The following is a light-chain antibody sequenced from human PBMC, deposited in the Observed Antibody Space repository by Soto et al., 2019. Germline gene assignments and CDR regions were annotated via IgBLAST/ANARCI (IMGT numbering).Light chain of an antibody. CDR1: QSVSSD. J-gene: IGKJ1*01. CDR2: AAS. Sequence: EIVMTQSPATLSVSPGERATLSCRASQSVSSDLAWYQQKPGQAPRLLIYAASTRATGIPARFSGSGSGTEFTLTISSLQSEDFAVYYCQQYDSSWTFGQGTKVEIK. CDR3: QQYDSSWT. V-gene: IGKV3-15*01.